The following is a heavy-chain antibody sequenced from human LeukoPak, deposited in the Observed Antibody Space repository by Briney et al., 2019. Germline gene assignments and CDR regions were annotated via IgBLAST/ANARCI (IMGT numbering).Heavy chain of an antibody. CDR3: ARYRHLGY. CDR2: INQNGGEK. V-gene: IGHV3-7*01. CDR1: GFTFSSYT. Sequence: QPGGSLRLSCAASGFTFSSYTMSWVRQAPGKGLEWVANINQNGGEKYYVDSVKGRFTISRDNGKNSLYLQMNSLRAEDTAVYYCARYRHLGYWGQGTLVTVSS. J-gene: IGHJ4*02.